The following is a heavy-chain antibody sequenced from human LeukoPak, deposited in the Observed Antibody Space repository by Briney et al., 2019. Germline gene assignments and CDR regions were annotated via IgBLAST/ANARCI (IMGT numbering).Heavy chain of an antibody. CDR1: GFTFSSYS. CDR3: ARSSGYSSSSVDY. V-gene: IGHV3-48*01. Sequence: GRSLRLSCAASGFTFSSYSMNWVRQAPGKGLEWVSYISSSSSTIYYADSVKGRFTISRDNAKNSLYLQMNSLRAEDTAVYYCARSSGYSSSSVDYWGQGTLVTVSS. D-gene: IGHD6-6*01. J-gene: IGHJ4*02. CDR2: ISSSSSTI.